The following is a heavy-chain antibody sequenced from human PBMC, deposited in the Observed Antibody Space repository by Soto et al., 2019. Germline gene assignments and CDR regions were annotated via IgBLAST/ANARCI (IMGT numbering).Heavy chain of an antibody. V-gene: IGHV1-2*04. J-gene: IGHJ4*02. CDR2: INPNSGGT. CDR1: GYTFTGYY. Sequence: QVQLVQSGAEVKKPGASVKVSCKASGYTFTGYYMHWVRQAPGQGLEWMGWINPNSGGTNYAQKFQGWVTMTRDTSISTAYMELSRLRSDDTAVYYCARGLKEYYDILTGPFDYWGQGTLVTVSS. CDR3: ARGLKEYYDILTGPFDY. D-gene: IGHD3-9*01.